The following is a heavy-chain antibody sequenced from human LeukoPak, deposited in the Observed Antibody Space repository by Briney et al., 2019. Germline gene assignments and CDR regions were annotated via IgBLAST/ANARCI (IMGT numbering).Heavy chain of an antibody. J-gene: IGHJ3*02. Sequence: SGPTLVNPTQTLTLTCTFSGFSLSTSGMCVSWIHQPPGKALEWLALIHWDDDKYYSTSLKTRLTISKDTSKNQVVLTMTNMDPVDTATYYCARIRGPRYVFEIWGQGTMVTVSS. CDR1: GFSLSTSGMC. CDR3: ARIRGPRYVFEI. CDR2: IHWDDDK. V-gene: IGHV2-70*01.